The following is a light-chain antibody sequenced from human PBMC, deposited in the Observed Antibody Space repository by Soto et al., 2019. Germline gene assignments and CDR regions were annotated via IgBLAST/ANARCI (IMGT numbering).Light chain of an antibody. CDR3: QQYNSYRGA. J-gene: IGKJ1*01. Sequence: GDRVTITCRASQSISTWLAWYQQKPGKAPELLIYDASNLQSGIPSRFSGSGSGTEFALTISSLQPDDFATYYCQQYNSYRGAFGQGTKV. CDR2: DAS. V-gene: IGKV1-5*01. CDR1: QSISTW.